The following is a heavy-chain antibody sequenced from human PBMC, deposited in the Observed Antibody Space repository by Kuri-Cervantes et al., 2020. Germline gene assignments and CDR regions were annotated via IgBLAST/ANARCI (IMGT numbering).Heavy chain of an antibody. CDR3: AKDTAFYSDSSGPRGAFDI. D-gene: IGHD3-22*01. CDR1: GFTFSSHP. V-gene: IGHV3-21*04. Sequence: GGSLRLSCAASGFTFSSHPMNWVRQAPGKGLEWVSSMSFDGVHIFHADSVKGRFTISRDNAKNSLYLQMNNLRPEDTALYYCAKDTAFYSDSSGPRGAFDIWGQGTMVTVSS. J-gene: IGHJ3*02. CDR2: MSFDGVHI.